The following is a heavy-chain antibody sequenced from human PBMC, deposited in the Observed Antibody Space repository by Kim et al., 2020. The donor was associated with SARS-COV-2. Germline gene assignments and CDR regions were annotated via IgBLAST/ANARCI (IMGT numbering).Heavy chain of an antibody. J-gene: IGHJ4*02. Sequence: SETLSLTCPVYGGSFSGNYWIWIRQPTGTGLEWIGEINHSGSTNYNPSLKSRVTISVDTSKNQFSLKLSSVTAADTAVYYCARGKSNCSGGSCYSFDYWGQGTLLTVSP. V-gene: IGHV4-34*01. D-gene: IGHD2-15*01. CDR2: INHSGST. CDR3: ARGKSNCSGGSCYSFDY. CDR1: GGSFSGNY.